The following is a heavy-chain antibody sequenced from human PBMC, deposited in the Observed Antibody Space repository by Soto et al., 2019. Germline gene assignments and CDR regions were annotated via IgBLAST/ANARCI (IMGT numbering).Heavy chain of an antibody. CDR1: GYTFTSYD. J-gene: IGHJ6*02. V-gene: IGHV1-8*01. D-gene: IGHD3-9*01. CDR2: MNPNSGNT. Sequence: GASVKVSCKASGYTFTSYDINWVRQATGQGLEWMGWMNPNSGNTGYAQKFQGRVTMTRNTSISTAYMELSSLRSEDTAVYYCARGGLRYFDWLESPWYYYYGMDGWGQGTTVTVSS. CDR3: ARGGLRYFDWLESPWYYYYGMDG.